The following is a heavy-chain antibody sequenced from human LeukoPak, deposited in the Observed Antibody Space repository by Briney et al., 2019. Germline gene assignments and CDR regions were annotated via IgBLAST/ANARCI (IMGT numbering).Heavy chain of an antibody. J-gene: IGHJ4*02. D-gene: IGHD2-21*02. V-gene: IGHV1-46*01. CDR1: GGTFSSYA. CDR3: ARGVIMYCGGDCYPPPFDY. CDR2: INPSGGST. Sequence: ASVKVSCKASGGTFSSYAISWVRQAPGQGLEWMGIINPSGGSTSYAQKFQGRVTMTRDMSTSTVYMELSSLRSEDTAVYYCARGVIMYCGGDCYPPPFDYWGQGTLVTVSS.